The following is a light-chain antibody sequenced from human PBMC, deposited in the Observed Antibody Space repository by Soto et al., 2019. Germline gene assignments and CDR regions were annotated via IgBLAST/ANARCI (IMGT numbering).Light chain of an antibody. J-gene: IGKJ5*01. Sequence: EIVLTQFPAPLSLSPGERATLSCRASQSLSSYLAWYQQKPCQAPRLLIYDASNRATGIPARFSGSGSGTDFTLTISSLEPEDFAVYYCQQRSNWPPITFGQGTRLEIK. V-gene: IGKV3-11*01. CDR2: DAS. CDR1: QSLSSY. CDR3: QQRSNWPPIT.